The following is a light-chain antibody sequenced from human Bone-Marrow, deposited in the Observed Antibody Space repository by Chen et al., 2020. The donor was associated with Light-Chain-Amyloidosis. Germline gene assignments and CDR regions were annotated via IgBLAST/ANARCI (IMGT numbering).Light chain of an antibody. Sequence: SYELTQPPSVSVSPGQTARITCSGDDLPTKYAYWYQQKPGQAPVLVIHRDTERPSGMSARFTGSRAGTTATLTISGVQAEDEADYHCQSADSSGSNEVIFGGGTKLTVL. V-gene: IGLV3-25*03. J-gene: IGLJ2*01. CDR3: QSADSSGSNEVI. CDR2: RDT. CDR1: DLPTKY.